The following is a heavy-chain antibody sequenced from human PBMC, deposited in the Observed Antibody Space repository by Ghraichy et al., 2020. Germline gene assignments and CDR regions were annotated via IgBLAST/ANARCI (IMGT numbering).Heavy chain of an antibody. V-gene: IGHV3-30*18. CDR3: VKGTLLDNNYYYYTMDV. Sequence: GGSLRLSCAASGFTFRTFGMHWVRQAPGKGLEWVAVISYDGSNKYYSDSVKGRFTISRDNSKNTLYLQMNSLRVEDTAVFYCVKGTLLDNNYYYYTMDVWGQGTTVIVSS. CDR2: ISYDGSNK. J-gene: IGHJ6*02. D-gene: IGHD5-24*01. CDR1: GFTFRTFG.